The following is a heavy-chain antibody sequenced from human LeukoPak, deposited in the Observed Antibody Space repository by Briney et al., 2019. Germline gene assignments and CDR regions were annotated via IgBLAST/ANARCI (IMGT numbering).Heavy chain of an antibody. CDR2: ISRSSTTI. V-gene: IGHV3-48*01. Sequence: GGSLRLSCVVSGFIFSSYRMNWVRQAPGKGLEWVSYISRSSTTIHYADSVKGRFTISRDNAKNLLYLQMNSLRAEDTAVYYCAKDLRTADFWSGYPDYWGQGTLVTVSS. CDR1: GFIFSSYR. D-gene: IGHD3-3*01. CDR3: AKDLRTADFWSGYPDY. J-gene: IGHJ4*02.